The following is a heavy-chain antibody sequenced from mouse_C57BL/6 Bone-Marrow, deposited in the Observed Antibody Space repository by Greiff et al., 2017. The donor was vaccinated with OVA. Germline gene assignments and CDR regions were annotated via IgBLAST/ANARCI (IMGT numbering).Heavy chain of an antibody. CDR1: GYTFTNYW. J-gene: IGHJ1*03. Sequence: QVQLKESGAELVRPGTSVKMSCKASGYTFTNYWIGWAKQRPGHGLEWIGDIYPGGGYTNYNEKFKGKATLTADKSSSTAYMQFSSLTSEDSAIYYCAVYSNYVWYFDVWGTGTTVTVSS. D-gene: IGHD2-5*01. CDR3: AVYSNYVWYFDV. CDR2: IYPGGGYT. V-gene: IGHV1-63*01.